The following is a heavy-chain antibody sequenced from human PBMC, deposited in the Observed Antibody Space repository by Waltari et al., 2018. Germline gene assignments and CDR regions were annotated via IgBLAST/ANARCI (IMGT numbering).Heavy chain of an antibody. J-gene: IGHJ3*02. CDR3: ARQGPSLTNTNAFDI. D-gene: IGHD1-1*01. CDR1: GGSIRRGGYY. Sequence: QVQLQESGPGLVKPSQTLSLTCPVSGGSIRRGGYYWSWIRQPPGKGLEWIGYIYHSGSTYYNPSLKSRVTISVDRSKNQFSLKLSSVTAADTAVYYCARQGPSLTNTNAFDIWGQGTMVTVSS. V-gene: IGHV4-30-2*01. CDR2: IYHSGST.